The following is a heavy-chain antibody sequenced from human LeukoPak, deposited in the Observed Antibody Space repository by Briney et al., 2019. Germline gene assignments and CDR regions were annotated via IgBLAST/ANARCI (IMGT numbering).Heavy chain of an antibody. D-gene: IGHD4-23*01. V-gene: IGHV3-74*01. Sequence: GGSLRLSCAASGFPFGTYAMSWVRQGPGKGLVWVSRIKSDGSSTRYADSVKGRFTISRDNAKNTLWLQMNSLRAEDTAVYYCATDLDYGGYSHFDFWGQGTLVTVSS. CDR3: ATDLDYGGYSHFDF. CDR2: IKSDGSST. J-gene: IGHJ4*02. CDR1: GFPFGTYA.